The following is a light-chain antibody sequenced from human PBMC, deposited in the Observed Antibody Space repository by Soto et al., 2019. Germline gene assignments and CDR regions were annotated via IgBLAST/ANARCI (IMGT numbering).Light chain of an antibody. CDR3: CSFSGSYTFDV. Sequence: QSVLTQPRSVSGSPGQSVTISCTGTSSDVGNYNYVSWYQQHPGKGPKLLIYDVTKRPSGVSDRFSGSKSGNTASLSISGLQAEDEADYYCCSFSGSYTFDVFGGGTKLTVL. J-gene: IGLJ2*01. CDR1: SSDVGNYNY. CDR2: DVT. V-gene: IGLV2-11*01.